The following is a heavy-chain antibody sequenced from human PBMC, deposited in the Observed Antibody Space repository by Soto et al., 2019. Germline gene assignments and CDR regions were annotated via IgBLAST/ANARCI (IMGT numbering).Heavy chain of an antibody. D-gene: IGHD4-17*01. CDR3: AILYGDSTRRGMDV. Sequence: SETLSLTCTVSGGSISSGGYYWSWIRHHPGKGLEWIGYIYYSGSTYYNPSLKSRVTISVDTSKNQFSLKLSSVTAADTAVYYCAILYGDSTRRGMDVWGQGTTVNVS. CDR1: GGSISSGGYY. CDR2: IYYSGST. J-gene: IGHJ6*02. V-gene: IGHV4-31*03.